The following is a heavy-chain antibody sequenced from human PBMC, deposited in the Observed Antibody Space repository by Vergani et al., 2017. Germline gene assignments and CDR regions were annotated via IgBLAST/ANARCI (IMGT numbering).Heavy chain of an antibody. CDR1: GYSFPSYW. D-gene: IGHD6-19*01. CDR3: ARLAVATPRDAFDI. J-gene: IGHJ3*02. V-gene: IGHV5-10-1*03. Sequence: EVQLVQSGAEVKKPGESLRISCKGSGYSFPSYWISCVRQMPGKGLEWMGRIDPSCSYTNYSPSFQGHVTISADKYISSAYLRWSSLKASDTAMYYCARLAVATPRDAFDIWGQGTMVTVSS. CDR2: IDPSCSYT.